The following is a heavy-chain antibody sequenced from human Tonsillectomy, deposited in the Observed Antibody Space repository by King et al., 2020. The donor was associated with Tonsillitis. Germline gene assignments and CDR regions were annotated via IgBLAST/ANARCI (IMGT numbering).Heavy chain of an antibody. CDR3: AKEAAQGAFDI. D-gene: IGHD6-13*01. J-gene: IGHJ3*02. V-gene: IGHV6-1*01. Sequence: VQLQQSGPGLVKPSQTLSLTCSISGASVSSNSAAWNWIMQSPWRGLEWLGRTYYRSKWYDDYAVSVKSRITINPDTSKNQFSLQLSSVTPEDTAVYYCAKEAAQGAFDIWGQGTVVTVSS. CDR1: GASVSSNSAA. CDR2: TYYRSKWYD.